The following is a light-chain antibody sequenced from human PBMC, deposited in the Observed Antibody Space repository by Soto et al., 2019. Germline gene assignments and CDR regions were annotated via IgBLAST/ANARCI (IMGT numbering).Light chain of an antibody. J-gene: IGKJ4*01. CDR3: QRPLT. Sequence: EIVLTQSPATLSLSPGERATLSCRASQSVSTNLAWYQQTPGQAPRLLIHDASKKATGVPARFSGSGSGTDFTLTISSLEPEDFAVYYCQRPLTFGGGTKVEIK. CDR2: DAS. CDR1: QSVSTN. V-gene: IGKV3-11*01.